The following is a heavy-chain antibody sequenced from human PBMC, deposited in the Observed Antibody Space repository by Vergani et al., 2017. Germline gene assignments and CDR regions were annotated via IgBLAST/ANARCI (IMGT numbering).Heavy chain of an antibody. CDR1: GFGFKNFA. D-gene: IGHD2-15*01. CDR2: ISKDGTHD. J-gene: IGHJ4*02. Sequence: QVSLVESGGGVVQPGRSLTLTCSASGFGFKNFAMHWVRQAPGKGLEWVATISKDGTHDYYEPSVRGRFAVSRDNSKNTLYLQMKSLRPEDTAVYYCAKEGGGYCSGGTCYPEYWGQGTLVIVSS. V-gene: IGHV3-30*18. CDR3: AKEGGGYCSGGTCYPEY.